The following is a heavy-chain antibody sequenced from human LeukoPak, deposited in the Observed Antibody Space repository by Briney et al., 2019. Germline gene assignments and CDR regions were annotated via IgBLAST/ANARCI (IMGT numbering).Heavy chain of an antibody. V-gene: IGHV3-53*01. D-gene: IGHD3-10*01. CDR1: GFTVSSNY. CDR3: AKGLLYGSGSYLFDY. CDR2: IYSGGST. Sequence: GGSLRLSCAASGFTVSSNYMSWVRQAPGKGLEWVSVIYSGGSTYYADSVKGRFTISRDNSKNTLYLQMNSLRAEDTAVYYCAKGLLYGSGSYLFDYWGQGTLVTVSS. J-gene: IGHJ4*02.